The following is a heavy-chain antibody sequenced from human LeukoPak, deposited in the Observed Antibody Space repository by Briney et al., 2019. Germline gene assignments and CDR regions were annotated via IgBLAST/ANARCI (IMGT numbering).Heavy chain of an antibody. Sequence: SATLSLTCTVSGGSISSYYWSWIRQPPGKGLEWIGYIYYSGSTNYNPSLKSRVTISVDTSKNQFSLKLTSVTAADTAVYFCARGGYYGSGNDFRFDPWGQGTLVTVSS. D-gene: IGHD3-10*01. CDR2: IYYSGST. CDR3: ARGGYYGSGNDFRFDP. V-gene: IGHV4-59*01. J-gene: IGHJ5*02. CDR1: GGSISSYY.